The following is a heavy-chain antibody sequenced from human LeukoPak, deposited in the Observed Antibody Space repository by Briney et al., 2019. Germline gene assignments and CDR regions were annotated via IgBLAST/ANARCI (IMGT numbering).Heavy chain of an antibody. Sequence: PSETLSLTCTVSGYSISSGYYWGWIRQPPGKGLEWIGSIYHSGSTYYGPSLKSRVTISVDTSKNQFSLKLSSVTAADTAVYYCARDHKAGYEYSSGWYTPFDYWGQGTLVTVSS. CDR1: GYSISSGYY. V-gene: IGHV4-38-2*02. D-gene: IGHD6-19*01. J-gene: IGHJ4*02. CDR3: ARDHKAGYEYSSGWYTPFDY. CDR2: IYHSGST.